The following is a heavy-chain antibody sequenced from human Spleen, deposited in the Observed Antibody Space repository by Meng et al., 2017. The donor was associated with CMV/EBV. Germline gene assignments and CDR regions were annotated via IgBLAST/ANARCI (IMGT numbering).Heavy chain of an antibody. V-gene: IGHV1-18*01. J-gene: IGHJ3*02. Sequence: ASVKVSCKASGYTFTSYGISWVRQAPGQGLEWMGWISAYNGNTNYAQKLQGRVTITADKATGTSYMDLSSLTSEDTAVYYCAREAAMTLVGSPHAFEMWGQGTMVTVSS. CDR3: AREAAMTLVGSPHAFEM. CDR1: GYTFTSYG. D-gene: IGHD4/OR15-4a*01. CDR2: ISAYNGNT.